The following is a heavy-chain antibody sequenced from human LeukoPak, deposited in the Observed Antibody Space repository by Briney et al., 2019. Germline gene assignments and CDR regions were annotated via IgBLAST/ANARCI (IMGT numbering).Heavy chain of an antibody. V-gene: IGHV1-46*01. CDR1: GYTSTSYY. J-gene: IGHJ5*02. Sequence: ASVKVSCKASGYTSTSYYIHWVRQAPGQGLEWMGIINPSGGSTSYAQKFQGRVTITRNTSISTAYMELSSLRSEDTAVYYCARSAYCSSTSCRSWFDPWGQGTLVTVSS. CDR2: INPSGGST. D-gene: IGHD2-2*01. CDR3: ARSAYCSSTSCRSWFDP.